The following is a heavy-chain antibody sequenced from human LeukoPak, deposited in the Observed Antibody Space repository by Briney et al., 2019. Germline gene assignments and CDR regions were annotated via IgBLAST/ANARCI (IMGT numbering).Heavy chain of an antibody. CDR1: GFTFSSYS. J-gene: IGHJ4*02. V-gene: IGHV3-48*04. CDR3: ARDRRSGSYYVDY. D-gene: IGHD3-10*01. Sequence: GGSLRLSCAASGFTFSSYSMNWVRQAPGKGLEWVSYISSSGSTIYYADSVKGRFTISRDNAKNTLYLQLDSLRAEDTAVYYCARDRRSGSYYVDYWGQGTLVTVSS. CDR2: ISSSGSTI.